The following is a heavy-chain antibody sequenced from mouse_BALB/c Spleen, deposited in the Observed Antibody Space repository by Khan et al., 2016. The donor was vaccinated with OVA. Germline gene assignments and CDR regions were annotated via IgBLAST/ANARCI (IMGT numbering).Heavy chain of an antibody. CDR2: IWSDGST. Sequence: VKLLESGPGLVAPSQSLSITCTISGFSLTNYGVHWVRQPPGKGLEWLVVIWSDGSTTYNSAIISRLTISTDNSTSQVFLKMNSLQTDDTAMYFCARQPYYHYNIMDYWGQGTSVTVSS. V-gene: IGHV2-6-1*01. CDR1: GFSLTNYG. D-gene: IGHD2-10*01. CDR3: ARQPYYHYNIMDY. J-gene: IGHJ4*01.